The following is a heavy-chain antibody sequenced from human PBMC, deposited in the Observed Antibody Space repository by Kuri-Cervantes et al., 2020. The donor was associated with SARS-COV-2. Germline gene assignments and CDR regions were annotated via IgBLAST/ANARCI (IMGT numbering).Heavy chain of an antibody. D-gene: IGHD2-15*01. J-gene: IGHJ5*02. Sequence: GGSLRLSCAASGFTFSSYWMSWVRQAPGKGLEWVANIKQDGSEKYYVDSVKGRFTISRDNAKNSLYLQMNSLRAEDTAVYYCARDLEVAGYNWFDPWGQGTLVTVSS. CDR2: IKQDGSEK. CDR3: ARDLEVAGYNWFDP. CDR1: GFTFSSYW. V-gene: IGHV3-7*03.